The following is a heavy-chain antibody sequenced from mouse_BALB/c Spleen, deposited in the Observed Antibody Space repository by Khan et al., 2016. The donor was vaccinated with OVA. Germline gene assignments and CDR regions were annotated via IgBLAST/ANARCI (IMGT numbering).Heavy chain of an antibody. CDR2: INPGSGGT. D-gene: IGHD2-3*01. CDR3: ARGFYDGYLAWFAY. J-gene: IGHJ3*01. Sequence: QVQLQQSGTELVRPGTSVKVSCKASGYAFTHYLIEWVKQRPGQGLEWIGVINPGSGGTNYNEKFEGQATLTADNSSSTAYMHLSSLTSDDSAVYFWARGFYDGYLAWFAYWGQGTLVTVSA. CDR1: GYAFTHYL. V-gene: IGHV1-54*01.